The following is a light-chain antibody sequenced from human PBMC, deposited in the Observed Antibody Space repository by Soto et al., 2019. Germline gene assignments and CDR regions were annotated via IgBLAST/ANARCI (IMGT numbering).Light chain of an antibody. J-gene: IGKJ1*01. CDR3: QKYENYWT. CDR2: DAS. CDR1: QSIRSW. Sequence: DIRMTQSPSTLSATAGDRVTITCRASQSIRSWLAWYQHKPGKAPKLLIYDASNLDSGVPSRFSGSGSGTEFSLTISNLQPDDCATYYCQKYENYWTFGQGTRVEIK. V-gene: IGKV1-5*01.